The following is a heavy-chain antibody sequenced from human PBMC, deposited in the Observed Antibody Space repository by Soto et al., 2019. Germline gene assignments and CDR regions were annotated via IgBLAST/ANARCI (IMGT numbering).Heavy chain of an antibody. CDR1: GYTFTSYG. J-gene: IGHJ4*02. V-gene: IGHV1-18*01. D-gene: IGHD3-16*02. Sequence: QVQLVQSGAEVKKPGASVKVSCKASGYTFTSYGISWVRQAPGQGLEWMGWISAYNGNTNYAQKLQGRVTMTTDTSTSTGYMELRSLRYDDTAVYYCARDQGANYDYVWGSYRNFDYWGQGTLVTVSS. CDR3: ARDQGANYDYVWGSYRNFDY. CDR2: ISAYNGNT.